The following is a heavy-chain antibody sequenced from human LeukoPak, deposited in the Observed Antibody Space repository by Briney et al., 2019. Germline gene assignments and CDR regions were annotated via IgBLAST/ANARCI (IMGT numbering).Heavy chain of an antibody. V-gene: IGHV1-18*01. CDR2: ISAYNGNT. J-gene: IGHJ6*03. CDR1: GYTFTSYG. Sequence: ASAKVSCKASGYTFTSYGISWVRQAPGQGLEWMGWISAYNGNTNYAQKLQGRVTMTTDTSTSTAYMELRSLRSDDTAVYYCARSAAARGYYYMDVWGKGTTVTVSS. CDR3: ARSAAARGYYYMDV. D-gene: IGHD6-6*01.